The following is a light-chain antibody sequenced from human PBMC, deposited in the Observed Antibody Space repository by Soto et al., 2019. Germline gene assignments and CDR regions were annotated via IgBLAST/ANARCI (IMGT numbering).Light chain of an antibody. V-gene: IGLV2-8*01. CDR1: SSDVGGYNY. CDR2: EVS. J-gene: IGLJ2*01. Sequence: QSALTQPPSASGSPGQSVTISCTGTSSDVGGYNYVSWYQQHPGKAPKLMIYEVSKRPSGVPDRFSGSKSGNTASLTVSGLQAEDEADYYCSSYAGSNILFGGGTKADRP. CDR3: SSYAGSNIL.